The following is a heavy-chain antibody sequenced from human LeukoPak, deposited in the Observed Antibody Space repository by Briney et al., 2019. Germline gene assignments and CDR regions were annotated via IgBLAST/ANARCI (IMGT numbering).Heavy chain of an antibody. CDR3: AREKNDAYYYYMDV. D-gene: IGHD1-1*01. Sequence: ASVKLSCKASGGTFSSYAISWVRQAPGQGLEWMGRIIPIFGTANYAQKFQGRVTITTDESTSTAYMELSSLRSEDTAVYYCAREKNDAYYYYMDVWGKGTTVTVSS. CDR1: GGTFSSYA. V-gene: IGHV1-69*05. CDR2: IIPIFGTA. J-gene: IGHJ6*03.